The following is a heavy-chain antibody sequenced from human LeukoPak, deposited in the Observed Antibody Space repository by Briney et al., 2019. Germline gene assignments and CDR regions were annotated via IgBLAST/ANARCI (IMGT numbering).Heavy chain of an antibody. Sequence: ASVKVSCKASGGTFSNYAISWVRQAPGQGLEWMGGIIPILGTANYAQKFQGRVTMTRDMSTSTVYMELSSLRSEDTAVYYCARDKAVRAYDSSGWGAFDIWGQGTMVTVSS. D-gene: IGHD3-22*01. J-gene: IGHJ3*02. CDR2: IIPILGTA. V-gene: IGHV1-69*10. CDR3: ARDKAVRAYDSSGWGAFDI. CDR1: GGTFSNYA.